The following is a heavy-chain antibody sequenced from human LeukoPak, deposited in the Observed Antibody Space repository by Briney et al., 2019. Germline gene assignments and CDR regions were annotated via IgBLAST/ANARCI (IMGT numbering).Heavy chain of an antibody. Sequence: GGSLRLSCEAYGFTFSSYAMNWVRQVPGKGLKWVSSITGSGSDTYFVDSVKGRFTISRDNSKNTLYLQLNSLRAEDTAVYYCAKGTEGYCSGTICYPFDYWGRGTLVTVSS. V-gene: IGHV3-23*01. D-gene: IGHD2-15*01. CDR3: AKGTEGYCSGTICYPFDY. CDR1: GFTFSSYA. CDR2: ITGSGSDT. J-gene: IGHJ4*02.